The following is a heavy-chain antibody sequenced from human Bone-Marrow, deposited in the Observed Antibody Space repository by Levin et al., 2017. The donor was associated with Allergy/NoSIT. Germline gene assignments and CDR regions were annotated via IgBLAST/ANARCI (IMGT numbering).Heavy chain of an antibody. CDR2: SSGYDHNT. Sequence: GESLKISCKASGYIFNTYGISWVRQAPGQGLEWVAWSSGYDHNTKYGQNFQGRVTVTKDTVTTTAYLEVRSLRFDDTAVYYCGRDRGVGPWGGGIDLWGQGTLVTVSS. CDR1: GYIFNTYG. J-gene: IGHJ5*02. CDR3: GRDRGVGPWGGGIDL. V-gene: IGHV1-18*01. D-gene: IGHD3-3*01.